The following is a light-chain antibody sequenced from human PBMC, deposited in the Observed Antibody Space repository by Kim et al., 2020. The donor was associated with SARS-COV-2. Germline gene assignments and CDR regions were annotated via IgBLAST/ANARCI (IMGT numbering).Light chain of an antibody. J-gene: IGKJ2*01. CDR1: QSVSNNY. Sequence: DIVLTQSPGTLSLSPGERATLSCRASQSVSNNYLAWYQQKPGQAPRLLIYGASSRATGIPDRFSGSGSGTDFTLTISRLEPEDFAVFYWQQYGSSPPYTFGQGTKLEI. CDR2: GAS. V-gene: IGKV3-20*01. CDR3: QQYGSSPPYT.